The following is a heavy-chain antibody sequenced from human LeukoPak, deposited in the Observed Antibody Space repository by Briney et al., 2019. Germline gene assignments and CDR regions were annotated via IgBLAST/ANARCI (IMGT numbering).Heavy chain of an antibody. CDR3: AAEDWAVATS. D-gene: IGHD5-12*01. CDR2: FNSGGDYT. Sequence: PGGSLRLSCAASGFPFSVFYMSWIRQAPGKGLEWVSYFNSGGDYTDYADSVRGRFTISRDNAKNSLYLQMNSLRAEDTAVYYCAAEDWAVATSWGQGTLVTVSS. J-gene: IGHJ5*02. V-gene: IGHV3-11*06. CDR1: GFPFSVFY.